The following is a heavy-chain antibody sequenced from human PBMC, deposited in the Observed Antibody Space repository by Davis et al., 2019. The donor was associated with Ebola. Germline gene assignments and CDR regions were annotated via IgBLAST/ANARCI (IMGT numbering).Heavy chain of an antibody. CDR1: GFTLSDQY. CDR3: VRSGKTREFDY. J-gene: IGHJ4*02. V-gene: IGHV3-72*01. Sequence: GESLKISCAASGFTLSDQYMDWVQQTPGLGLEWVGRTRNKANSYSTEYAASVKGRFTISRDDSKNSMYLQMNSLKTDDTALYYCVRSGKTREFDYWGQGTLVTVSS. CDR2: TRNKANSYST.